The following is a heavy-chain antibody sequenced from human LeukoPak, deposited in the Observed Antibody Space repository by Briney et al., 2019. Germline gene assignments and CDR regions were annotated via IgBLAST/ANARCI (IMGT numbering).Heavy chain of an antibody. CDR1: GGSISSYC. V-gene: IGHV4-4*07. CDR3: AREHSLRYFDWLLPEYYFDY. Sequence: SETLSLTCTDSGGSISSYCWSWIRQPAGKGLEWIGRIYTSGSTNYNPSLKSRVTMSVDTSKNQFSLKLSSVTAADTAVYYCAREHSLRYFDWLLPEYYFDYWGQGTLVTVSS. D-gene: IGHD3-9*01. J-gene: IGHJ4*02. CDR2: IYTSGST.